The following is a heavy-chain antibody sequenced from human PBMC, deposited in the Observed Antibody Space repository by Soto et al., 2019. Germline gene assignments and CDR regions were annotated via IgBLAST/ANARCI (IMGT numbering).Heavy chain of an antibody. CDR2: VIPILGIA. J-gene: IGHJ4*02. V-gene: IGHV1-69*02. Sequence: QVQLVQSGAEVKKPGSSVKVSCKASGGTFSSYTISWVRQAPGQGLEWMGRVIPILGIANYAQKFQGRVTITADKSTSTAYMELSSLRSEDTAVYYCARNLYSGYLGYFDYWGQGTLVTVSS. CDR1: GGTFSSYT. D-gene: IGHD5-12*01. CDR3: ARNLYSGYLGYFDY.